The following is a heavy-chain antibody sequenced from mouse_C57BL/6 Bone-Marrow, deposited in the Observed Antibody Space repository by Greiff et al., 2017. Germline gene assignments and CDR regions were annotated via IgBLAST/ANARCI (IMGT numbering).Heavy chain of an antibody. D-gene: IGHD2-5*01. J-gene: IGHJ3*01. V-gene: IGHV1-74*01. CDR2: IHPSDSDT. Sequence: VQLQQPGAELVKPGASVTVSCKASGYTFTSYWMHWVKQRPGQGLEWIGRIHPSDSDTNYNQKFKGKATLTVDKSSSTAYMQLSSLTSEDSAVYYCAPVYSNYVGFAYWGQGTLVTVSA. CDR1: GYTFTSYW. CDR3: APVYSNYVGFAY.